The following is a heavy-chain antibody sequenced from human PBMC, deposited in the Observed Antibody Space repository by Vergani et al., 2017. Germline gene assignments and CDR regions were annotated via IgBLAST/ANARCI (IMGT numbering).Heavy chain of an antibody. J-gene: IGHJ5*02. V-gene: IGHV1-18*01. CDR2: ISAYNGNT. Sequence: QVQLVQSGAEVKKPGASVKVSCKASGYTFTTYGISWVRQAPGQGLEWMGWISAYNGNTNYAQKLQGRVTMTTDTSTSTAYMELRSLRSDDTAVYYCARDRAKLRLESANWFDPGGQGTLVTVSS. CDR3: ARDRAKLRLESANWFDP. CDR1: GYTFTTYG. D-gene: IGHD3-3*01.